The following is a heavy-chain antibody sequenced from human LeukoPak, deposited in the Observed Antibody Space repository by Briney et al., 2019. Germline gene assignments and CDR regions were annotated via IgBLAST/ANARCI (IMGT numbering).Heavy chain of an antibody. D-gene: IGHD3-10*01. CDR2: INPNSGGT. CDR3: ARASRITMVRGGEKNYYYYYGMDV. CDR1: GYTFPGYY. J-gene: IGHJ6*02. V-gene: IGHV1-2*04. Sequence: EGSVKVSCKASGYTFPGYYMHWVRQAPGQGLEWMGWINPNSGGTNYAQKFQGWVTMTRDTSISTAYMELSRLRSDDTAVYYCARASRITMVRGGEKNYYYYYGMDVWGQGTTVTVSS.